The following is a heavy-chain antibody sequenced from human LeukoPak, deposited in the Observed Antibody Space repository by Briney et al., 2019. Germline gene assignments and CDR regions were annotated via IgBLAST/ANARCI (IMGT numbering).Heavy chain of an antibody. CDR3: ARSRIVGDGYSYGY. V-gene: IGHV4-59*01. D-gene: IGHD5-24*01. CDR1: GGSISTYY. Sequence: SETLSLTCTVSGGSISTYYWSWIRQPPGKGLEWMGSMYYSGSTNYNPSLKSRVNISLDTSKKQFSLKLNSVTNADTAVYYCARSRIVGDGYSYGYWGQGILVTVSS. J-gene: IGHJ4*02. CDR2: MYYSGST.